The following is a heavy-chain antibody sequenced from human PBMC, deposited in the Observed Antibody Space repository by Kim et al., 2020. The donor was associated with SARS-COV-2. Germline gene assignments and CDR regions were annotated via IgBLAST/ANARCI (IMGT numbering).Heavy chain of an antibody. CDR2: IYHSGST. Sequence: SETLSLTCTVSGGSISSYYWSWIRQPPGKGLEWIGYIYHSGSTNYNPSLKSRVTISVDTSKNQFSLKLSSVTAADTAVYYCARHFDYWGQGTLVTVSS. CDR3: ARHFDY. CDR1: GGSISSYY. J-gene: IGHJ4*02. V-gene: IGHV4-59*08.